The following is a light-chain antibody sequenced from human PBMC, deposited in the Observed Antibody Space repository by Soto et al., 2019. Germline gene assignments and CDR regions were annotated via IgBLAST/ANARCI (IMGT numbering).Light chain of an antibody. CDR1: QSVSSSY. Sequence: LTSSPGSLPSPPEESATLSCRASQSVSSSYLACYQQKPGQAPRLLIYGTSSRATGIPDRFSGSGSGTDFTLTISRLEPEDFAVYYCEQYGSSGTCGQGTKV. J-gene: IGKJ1*01. V-gene: IGKV3-20*01. CDR3: EQYGSSGT. CDR2: GTS.